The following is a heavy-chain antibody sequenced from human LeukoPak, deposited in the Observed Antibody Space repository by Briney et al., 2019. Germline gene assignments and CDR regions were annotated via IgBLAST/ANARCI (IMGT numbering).Heavy chain of an antibody. D-gene: IGHD3-3*01. J-gene: IGHJ4*02. V-gene: IGHV3-23*01. CDR3: AKDSLARYCDFWSGYCDY. CDR2: ISGSGGST. CDR1: GFTFSSYA. Sequence: PGGSLRLSCAASGFTFSSYAMSWVRQAPGKGPEWVSAISGSGGSTYYADSVKGRFTISRDNSKNTLYLQMNSLRAEDTAVYYCAKDSLARYCDFWSGYCDYWGQGTLVTVSS.